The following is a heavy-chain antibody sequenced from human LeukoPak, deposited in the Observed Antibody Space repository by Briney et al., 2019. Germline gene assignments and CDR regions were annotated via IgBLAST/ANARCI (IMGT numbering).Heavy chain of an antibody. CDR2: IKQDGREK. J-gene: IGHJ4*02. Sequence: PGGSLRLSCAASGSTLSEFWMNWVRQAPGKGLEWVANIKQDGREKNYVDSVKGRFTISRDNAKNSAYLQVNNLRVDDTAVYYCVGGYGWLPDYWGQGTLVTVSS. CDR1: GSTLSEFW. V-gene: IGHV3-7*04. D-gene: IGHD6-19*01. CDR3: VGGYGWLPDY.